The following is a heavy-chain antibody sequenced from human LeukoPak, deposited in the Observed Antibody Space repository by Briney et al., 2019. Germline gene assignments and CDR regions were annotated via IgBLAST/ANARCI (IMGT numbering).Heavy chain of an antibody. CDR3: ASDREYKYGSGSFDY. V-gene: IGHV3-7*04. CDR1: GYTFSSYW. CDR2: IKQDGSEK. D-gene: IGHD3-10*01. Sequence: GGSLRLSCAASGYTFSSYWMSWVRQAPGKGLEWVASIKQDGSEKYYVDSVKGRFTISRDNAKNSLYLQMNSLRAEDTAQYYCASDREYKYGSGSFDYWGQGILVTVSS. J-gene: IGHJ4*02.